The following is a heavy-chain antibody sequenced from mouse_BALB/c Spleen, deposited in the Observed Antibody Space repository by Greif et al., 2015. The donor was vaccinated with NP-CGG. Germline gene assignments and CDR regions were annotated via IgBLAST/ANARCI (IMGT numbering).Heavy chain of an antibody. D-gene: IGHD2-1*01. V-gene: IGHV1-69*01. CDR1: GYTFTDYW. CDR2: IDTSDSYT. Sequence: QVQLQQSGAELVMPGASVKMSCKASGYTFTDYWMHWVKQRPGQGLEWIGAIDTSDSYTSYNQKFKGKATLTVDESSSTAYMQLSSLTSEDSAVYYCAGNFAYWGQGTLVTVSA. J-gene: IGHJ3*01. CDR3: AGNFAY.